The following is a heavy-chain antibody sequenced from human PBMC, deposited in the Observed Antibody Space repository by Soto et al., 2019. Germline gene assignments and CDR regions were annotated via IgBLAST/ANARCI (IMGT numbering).Heavy chain of an antibody. Sequence: ASVKVSCGHSGFTLTAFSMHGVRHAPGKGLAWMGGFDPEDGETIYAQKFLGRATMTEDTSTETAYVELSSLRSEDTALYYCANYGGLLRYFDWLLVWGQGTLAPVSS. V-gene: IGHV1-24*01. CDR3: ANYGGLLRYFDWLLV. CDR2: FDPEDGET. J-gene: IGHJ4*02. CDR1: GFTLTAFS. D-gene: IGHD3-9*01.